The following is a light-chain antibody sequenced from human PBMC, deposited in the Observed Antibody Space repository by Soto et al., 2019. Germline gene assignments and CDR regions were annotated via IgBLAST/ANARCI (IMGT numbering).Light chain of an antibody. CDR3: GTWDSSLSAYV. CDR2: DNN. CDR1: SSNIGNNY. Sequence: QSVLTQPPSVSASPGQKVTISCSGSSSNIGNNYLSWYQQLPGTAPQLLIYDNNKRPSGIPDRFSGSKSGTSTTLGITGLQTGDEADDYCGTWDSSLSAYVFGTGTKVTVL. J-gene: IGLJ1*01. V-gene: IGLV1-51*01.